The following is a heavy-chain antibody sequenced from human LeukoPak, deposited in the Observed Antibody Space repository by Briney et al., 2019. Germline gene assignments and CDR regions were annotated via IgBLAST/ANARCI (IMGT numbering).Heavy chain of an antibody. CDR3: ARDLHPTRGSYPGGDFDS. V-gene: IGHV1-2*02. Sequence: PRASVKVSCRASGYTFTSYFMHWVRQAPGQGLEWMGWINPNGAATKYAQKFQGRVTMTRDTSINTDFMELSSLRSDDTALYYCARDLHPTRGSYPGGDFDSWGQGTLVTVSS. CDR1: GYTFTSYF. J-gene: IGHJ4*02. D-gene: IGHD1-26*01. CDR2: INPNGAAT.